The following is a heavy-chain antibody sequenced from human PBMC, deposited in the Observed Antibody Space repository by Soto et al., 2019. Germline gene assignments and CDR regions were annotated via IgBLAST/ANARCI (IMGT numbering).Heavy chain of an antibody. Sequence: ASVKVSCKASGYTFTSYYMHWVRQAPGQGLEWMGIINPSGGSTSYAQKFQGRVTMTRDTSTSTVYMELSSLRSEDTAVYYCARFLAEDIVLVPAAMAPSARYYGIDVWGQGTTVTVSS. CDR2: INPSGGST. J-gene: IGHJ6*02. V-gene: IGHV1-46*01. D-gene: IGHD2-2*01. CDR1: GYTFTSYY. CDR3: ARFLAEDIVLVPAAMAPSARYYGIDV.